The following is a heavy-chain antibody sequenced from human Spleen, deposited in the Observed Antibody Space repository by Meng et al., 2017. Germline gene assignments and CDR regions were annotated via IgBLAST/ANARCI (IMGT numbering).Heavy chain of an antibody. Sequence: VQLAASGGDPLNPGWSPRLSCAASVFTVIYQGMNWVLQAPEKGLEWVSSISSISTHIYYADSVKARFTISRDNAKNSLYLQMNSLRAEDTAVYFCASDEDDYEFSLFDYWGQGTRVTVSS. CDR1: VFTVIYQG. D-gene: IGHD3-16*02. CDR2: ISSISTHI. V-gene: IGHV3-21*02. CDR3: ASDEDDYEFSLFDY. J-gene: IGHJ4*02.